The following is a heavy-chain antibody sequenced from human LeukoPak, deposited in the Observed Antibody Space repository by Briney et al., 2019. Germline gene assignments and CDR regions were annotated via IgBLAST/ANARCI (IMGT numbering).Heavy chain of an antibody. V-gene: IGHV3-48*03. D-gene: IGHD1-26*01. CDR1: GFTFSSYE. J-gene: IGHJ5*02. CDR3: SGYSGVGASWFDP. Sequence: GGSLRLSCAASGFTFSSYEMNWVRQAPGKGLEWVSYISSSGSTIYYADSVKGLFTISRDNAKNSLYLQMNSLRAEDTAVYYCSGYSGVGASWFDPWGQGTLVTVSS. CDR2: ISSSGSTI.